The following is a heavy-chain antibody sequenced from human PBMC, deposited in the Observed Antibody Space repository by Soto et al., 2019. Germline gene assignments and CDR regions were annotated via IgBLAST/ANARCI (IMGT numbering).Heavy chain of an antibody. J-gene: IGHJ3*02. CDR2: IYYSGCT. CDR1: GGSIISSSYY. Sequence: QLQLQESGPGLVKPSETLSLTCTVSGGSIISSSYYWGWIRQPPGKGLEWIGSIYYSGCTYYNPSRKSLVTISVDTTKNQFSLKLISVTAADTAVYYCARQYYDILTGRKVPDAFDIWGQGTMVTVSS. V-gene: IGHV4-39*01. CDR3: ARQYYDILTGRKVPDAFDI. D-gene: IGHD3-9*01.